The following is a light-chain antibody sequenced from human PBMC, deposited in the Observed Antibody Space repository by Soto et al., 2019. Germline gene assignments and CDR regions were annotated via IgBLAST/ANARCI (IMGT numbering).Light chain of an antibody. CDR2: GAS. Sequence: IFFAPSPGTLSLSPGERATLSCRAIQSVRSNSLAWYQQKPGQAPSLLIYGASSRATGIPDRFSGSGSGTDFTLTISRLEPEDFAVYYCQQYGSSPPLSFGGGTKVDI. V-gene: IGKV3-20*01. CDR1: QSVRSNS. J-gene: IGKJ4*01. CDR3: QQYGSSPPLS.